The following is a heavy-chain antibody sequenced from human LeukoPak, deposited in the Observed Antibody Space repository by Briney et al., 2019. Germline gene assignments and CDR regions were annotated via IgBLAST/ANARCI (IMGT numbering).Heavy chain of an antibody. Sequence: SETLSLTCTVSGGSISSSSYYWGWIRQPPGKGLEWIGEIKHDGSTNYNPSLKSRVTMSLDTSKNQFFLNLNSVTAADTAVYYCARGFSGVGARDWGQGTLVTVSS. CDR2: IKHDGST. CDR1: GGSISSSSYY. CDR3: ARGFSGVGARD. V-gene: IGHV4-39*07. D-gene: IGHD3-16*01. J-gene: IGHJ4*02.